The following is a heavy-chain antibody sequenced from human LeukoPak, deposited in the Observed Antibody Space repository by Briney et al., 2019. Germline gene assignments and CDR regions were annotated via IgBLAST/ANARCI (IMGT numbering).Heavy chain of an antibody. CDR2: ISSSSSYT. Sequence: GGSLRLSCAATGFTFSDYYISWIRQAPGKGLEWVSYISSSSSYTNYADSVKGRFTISRDNAKNSLYLQMNSLKAEDTAVYYCARVLGNVLRYFDWLDVWGQGTTVTVSS. D-gene: IGHD3-9*01. V-gene: IGHV3-11*05. J-gene: IGHJ6*01. CDR1: GFTFSDYY. CDR3: ARVLGNVLRYFDWLDV.